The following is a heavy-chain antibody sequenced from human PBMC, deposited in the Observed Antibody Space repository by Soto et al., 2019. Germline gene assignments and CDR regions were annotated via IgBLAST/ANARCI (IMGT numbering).Heavy chain of an antibody. Sequence: GGSLRLSCAASGFTFSSYGMHWVRQAPGKGLEWVAVISYDGSNKYYADSVKGRFTISRDNSKNTLYLQMNSLRAEDTAVYYCAKDTVLEWLGEEYYFDYWGQGTLVTVSS. CDR3: AKDTVLEWLGEEYYFDY. CDR2: ISYDGSNK. CDR1: GFTFSSYG. D-gene: IGHD3-3*01. V-gene: IGHV3-30*18. J-gene: IGHJ4*02.